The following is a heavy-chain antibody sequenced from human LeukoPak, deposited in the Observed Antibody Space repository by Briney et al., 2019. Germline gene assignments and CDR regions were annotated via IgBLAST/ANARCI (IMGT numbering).Heavy chain of an antibody. CDR1: GFTFSDYY. Sequence: GGSLRLSCAASGFTFSDYYMSWIRQAPGKGLEWVSYISSSGSTIYYADSVKGRFTISRDNAKSSLYLQMNSLRAEDTAVYYCARDLLVRVPTFDYWGQGTLVTVSS. CDR3: ARDLLVRVPTFDY. D-gene: IGHD4/OR15-4a*01. J-gene: IGHJ4*02. CDR2: ISSSGSTI. V-gene: IGHV3-11*01.